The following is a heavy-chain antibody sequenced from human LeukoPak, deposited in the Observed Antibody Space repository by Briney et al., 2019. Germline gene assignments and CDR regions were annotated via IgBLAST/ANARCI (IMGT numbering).Heavy chain of an antibody. J-gene: IGHJ4*02. CDR3: ARDQGPHIMITFGGVNGIDY. CDR1: GYTFTSYG. Sequence: GASVKVSCKASGYTFTSYGISWVRQAPGQGLEWMGWISAYNGNTNYAQKLQGRVTMTTDTSTSTAYMELRSLRSDDTAVYYCARDQGPHIMITFGGVNGIDYWGQGTLVTVSS. CDR2: ISAYNGNT. V-gene: IGHV1-18*01. D-gene: IGHD3-16*01.